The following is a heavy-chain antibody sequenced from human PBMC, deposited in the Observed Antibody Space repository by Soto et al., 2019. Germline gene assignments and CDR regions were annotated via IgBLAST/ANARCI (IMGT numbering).Heavy chain of an antibody. CDR1: GFTFSSYS. Sequence: EVQLVESGGGLVQPGGSLRLSCAASGFTFSSYSMNWVRQAPGKGLEGVSYISSSSSTIYYEDSVKGRFTISRDNAKNSLYLQMNSLRAEDTAVYYCAGDRYCSSTSSCYYYYMDVWGKGTTVTVSS. D-gene: IGHD2-2*01. CDR2: ISSSSSTI. CDR3: AGDRYCSSTSSCYYYYMDV. V-gene: IGHV3-48*01. J-gene: IGHJ6*03.